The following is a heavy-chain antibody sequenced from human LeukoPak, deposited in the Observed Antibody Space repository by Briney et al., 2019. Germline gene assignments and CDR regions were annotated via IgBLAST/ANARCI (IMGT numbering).Heavy chain of an antibody. CDR3: ARGGTTTVSPPEY. CDR1: GYTFTSYY. J-gene: IGHJ4*02. CDR2: INPSAAST. Sequence: ASVKVSCKASGYTFTSYYMHWVRQARGQGLEWMGVINPSAASTSYTQEFQGIVTVTRDTSTSTVYMELSSLRSEDTAVYYCARGGTTTVSPPEYWGQGTLVTVSS. V-gene: IGHV1-46*01. D-gene: IGHD4-17*01.